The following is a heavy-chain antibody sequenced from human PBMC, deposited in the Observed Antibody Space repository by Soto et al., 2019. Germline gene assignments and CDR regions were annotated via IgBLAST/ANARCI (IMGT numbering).Heavy chain of an antibody. CDR2: IFYSGST. CDR1: GGSISSGGHY. Sequence: SETLSLTCTVSGGSISSGGHYWSWVRQHPEKGLEWIGCIFYSGSTYYNPSLKSRVTISVDTSKNQLSLKLTSVTAADTAVYFCARDNYGSSGYYYGAFHIWGKGTMVTVSS. D-gene: IGHD3-22*01. V-gene: IGHV4-31*03. CDR3: ARDNYGSSGYYYGAFHI. J-gene: IGHJ3*02.